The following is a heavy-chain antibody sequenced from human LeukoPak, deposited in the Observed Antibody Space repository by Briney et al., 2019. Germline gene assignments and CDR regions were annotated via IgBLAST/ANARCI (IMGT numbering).Heavy chain of an antibody. D-gene: IGHD3-22*01. CDR3: AKRYYDSSGFDY. Sequence: GGSLRLSCAASGFTFSSYGVHWVRQAPGKGLEWVAVISYDGSNKYYADSVKGRFTISRDNSKNTLYLQMNSLRAEDTAVYYCAKRYYDSSGFDYWGQETLVTVSS. V-gene: IGHV3-30*18. J-gene: IGHJ4*02. CDR1: GFTFSSYG. CDR2: ISYDGSNK.